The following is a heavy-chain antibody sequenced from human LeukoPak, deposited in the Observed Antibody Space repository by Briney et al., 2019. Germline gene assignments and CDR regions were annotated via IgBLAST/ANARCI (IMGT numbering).Heavy chain of an antibody. CDR3: ARAMVRGVIIARFGMDI. D-gene: IGHD3-10*01. CDR2: IIPMFGTT. Sequence: PVKVSCKASGGATFSSDGISWVRQAPGQGLEWMGGIIPMFGTTNYAQKFRGRVTITVDESTTTAYMELNSLTSEDTAVYYCARAMVRGVIIARFGMDIWGRGTAVTVSS. V-gene: IGHV1-69*13. CDR1: GGATFSSDG. J-gene: IGHJ6*04.